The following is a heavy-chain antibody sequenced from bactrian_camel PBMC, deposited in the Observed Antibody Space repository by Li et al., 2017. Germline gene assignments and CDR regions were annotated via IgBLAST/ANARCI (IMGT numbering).Heavy chain of an antibody. V-gene: IGHV3S1*01. J-gene: IGHJ6*01. CDR1: GYTFNTYS. CDR2: IPDGVGAK. Sequence: VQLVESGGGSALAGGSVRLSCAASGYTFNTYSWFRQAPGKGLEWVSHIPDGVGAKFYADSVKGRFTISRDDAKNTLYLLLNSLKTEDTAMYYCTKDNLPWPPGGADFGYWGQGTQVTVS. CDR3: TKDNLPWPPGGADFGY. D-gene: IGHD1*01.